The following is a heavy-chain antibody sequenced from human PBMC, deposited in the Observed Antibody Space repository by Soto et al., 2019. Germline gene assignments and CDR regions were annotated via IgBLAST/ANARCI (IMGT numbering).Heavy chain of an antibody. Sequence: PSETLSLTCTVSGGSISSYYWSWIRQPPGKGLEWIGYIYYSGSTNYNPSLKSRATISVDTSKNQFSLKLSSVTAADTAVYYCARSRYYDFWSGDYYYYYMDVWGKGTTVTVSS. CDR2: IYYSGST. CDR1: GGSISSYY. D-gene: IGHD3-3*01. J-gene: IGHJ6*03. CDR3: ARSRYYDFWSGDYYYYYMDV. V-gene: IGHV4-59*08.